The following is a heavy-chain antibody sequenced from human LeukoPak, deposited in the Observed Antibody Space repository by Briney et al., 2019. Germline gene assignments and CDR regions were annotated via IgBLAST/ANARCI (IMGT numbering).Heavy chain of an antibody. D-gene: IGHD3-22*01. CDR3: AKEVGYDSSGYDDF. V-gene: IGHV3-23*01. CDR1: GSTFSNYA. CDR2: ISGSGSST. Sequence: PGGSLRLSCAASGSTFSNYAMSWVRQAPGKGLEWVSAISGSGSSTYYADSVKGRFTISRDNSKNTVYLQMNSLRAEDTALYYCAKEVGYDSSGYDDFWGQGTLVTVSS. J-gene: IGHJ4*02.